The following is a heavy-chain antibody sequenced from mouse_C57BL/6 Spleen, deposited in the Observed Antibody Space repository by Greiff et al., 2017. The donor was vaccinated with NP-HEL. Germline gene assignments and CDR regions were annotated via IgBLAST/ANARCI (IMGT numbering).Heavy chain of an antibody. J-gene: IGHJ4*01. CDR2: IYPGDGDT. V-gene: IGHV1-82*01. CDR3: ARHYGSRFYAMDY. Sequence: VQLQESGPELVKPGASVKISCKASGYAFSSSWMNWVKQRPGKGLEWIGRIYPGDGDTNYNGKFKGKATLTADKSSSTAYMQLSSLTSEDSAVYFCARHYGSRFYAMDYWGQGTSVTVSS. D-gene: IGHD1-1*01. CDR1: GYAFSSSW.